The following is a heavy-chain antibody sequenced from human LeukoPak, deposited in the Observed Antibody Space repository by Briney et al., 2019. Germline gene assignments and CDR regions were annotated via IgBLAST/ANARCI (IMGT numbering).Heavy chain of an antibody. CDR2: IYHSGST. J-gene: IGHJ5*02. V-gene: IGHV4-38-2*02. CDR3: ARIYSSSWCLNWFDP. CDR1: GYSISSGYF. D-gene: IGHD6-13*01. Sequence: SETLSLTCTVSGYSISSGYFWGWIRQPPRKGLECIGPIYHSGSTYYNPSLKSRVTISVDTSKNHFYLKLNSVAAADTAVYYCARIYSSSWCLNWFDPWGQGTLVTVSS.